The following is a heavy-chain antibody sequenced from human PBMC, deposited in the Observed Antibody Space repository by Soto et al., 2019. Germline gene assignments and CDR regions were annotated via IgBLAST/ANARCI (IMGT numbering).Heavy chain of an antibody. Sequence: PSETLSLTCAVYGGSFSGYYWSWIRQPPGKGLERIGKNNHSGSTNYNPSLKIRVTISVDTSKNQFSLKLSSVTAADLAVYYCARTSRVATTNWFDPWGQGTLVTVSS. CDR1: GGSFSGYY. CDR2: NNHSGST. D-gene: IGHD5-12*01. V-gene: IGHV4-34*01. CDR3: ARTSRVATTNWFDP. J-gene: IGHJ5*02.